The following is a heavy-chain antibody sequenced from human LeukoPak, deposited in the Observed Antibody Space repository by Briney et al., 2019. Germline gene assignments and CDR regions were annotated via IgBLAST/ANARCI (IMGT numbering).Heavy chain of an antibody. J-gene: IGHJ4*02. CDR3: ARNHVVASGAVAY. D-gene: IGHD2-15*01. CDR1: GFTFNNYN. CDR2: LDSGGSA. V-gene: IGHV3-53*01. Sequence: GGSLKLSCATSGFTFNNYNMNWVRQAPGRALEWVSVLDSGGSAIYADSVRGRFTISRDNSKNTLYLQMDSLTIEDSALYYCARNHVVASGAVAYWGQGTLVTVSS.